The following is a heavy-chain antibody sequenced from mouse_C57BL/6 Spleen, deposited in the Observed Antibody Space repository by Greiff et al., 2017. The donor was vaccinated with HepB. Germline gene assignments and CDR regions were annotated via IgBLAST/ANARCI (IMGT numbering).Heavy chain of an antibody. V-gene: IGHV14-1*01. Sequence: VQLQQSGAELVRPGASVKLSCTASGFNIKDYYMHWVKQRPEQGLEWIGRIDPEDGDTEYAPKFQGKATMTADTSSNTAYLQLSSLTSEDTAVFSCTTGYYGSSPWYFDVWGTGTTVTVSP. CDR1: GFNIKDYY. CDR2: IDPEDGDT. D-gene: IGHD1-1*01. J-gene: IGHJ1*03. CDR3: TTGYYGSSPWYFDV.